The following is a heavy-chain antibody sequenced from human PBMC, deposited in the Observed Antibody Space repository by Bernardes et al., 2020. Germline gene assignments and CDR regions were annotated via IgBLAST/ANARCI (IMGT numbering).Heavy chain of an antibody. J-gene: IGHJ4*02. V-gene: IGHV3-7*01. Sequence: GGSLRLSCAASGFTFRSSWMSWVRQAPGQGLEWVANIKQDGSEKYYVDSVKGRFTISRDNAKNSLYLQMNSLRAEDTAVYYCAREEARITIFGVVMVNDYWGQGTLVTGSS. CDR3: AREEARITIFGVVMVNDY. D-gene: IGHD3-3*01. CDR2: IKQDGSEK. CDR1: GFTFRSSW.